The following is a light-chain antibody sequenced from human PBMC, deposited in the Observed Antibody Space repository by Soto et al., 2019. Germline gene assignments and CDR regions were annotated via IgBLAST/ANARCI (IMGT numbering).Light chain of an antibody. CDR2: DVS. CDR1: QIVSNV. Sequence: DIQMTQSPTTLSASVGGRVTITCRASQIVSNVLAWFQQKPGKGPELLIYDVSNLQSGVPSRFSGSGSGTEFTLTISSLQPDDFAVYYCQQYYRYPWTFGQGTKVDIK. J-gene: IGKJ1*01. V-gene: IGKV1-5*01. CDR3: QQYYRYPWT.